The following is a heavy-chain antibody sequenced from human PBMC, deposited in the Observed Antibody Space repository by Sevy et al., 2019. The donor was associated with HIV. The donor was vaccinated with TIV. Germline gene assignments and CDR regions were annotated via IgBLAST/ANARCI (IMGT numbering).Heavy chain of an antibody. V-gene: IGHV3-53*01. CDR1: GFTVSRNY. D-gene: IGHD4-17*01. J-gene: IGHJ3*02. CDR3: ARQTTVQDAFDI. Sequence: GGSLRLSCAASGFTVSRNYMSWVRQAPGKGLEWVSVIYSGGDTYYADSVKGRFTISGDNSKNTVSLQMNSLRAEDTALYYCARQTTVQDAFDIWGQGTMVTVSS. CDR2: IYSGGDT.